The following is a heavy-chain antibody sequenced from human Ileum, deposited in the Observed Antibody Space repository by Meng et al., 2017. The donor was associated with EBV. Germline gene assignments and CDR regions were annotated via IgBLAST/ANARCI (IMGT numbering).Heavy chain of an antibody. CDR1: GGSISRSDW. V-gene: IGHV4-4*02. Sequence: QVQLQESGPGLVKPSETLPLTCAVSGGSISRSDWWSWVRQPPGKGLEWIGETSHSGSTNYSPSLKSRVTISLDKSKNQLSLKLNSVTAADTAVYYCASSDYYRSDYWGQGTLVTVSS. J-gene: IGHJ4*02. CDR2: TSHSGST. CDR3: ASSDYYRSDY. D-gene: IGHD3-22*01.